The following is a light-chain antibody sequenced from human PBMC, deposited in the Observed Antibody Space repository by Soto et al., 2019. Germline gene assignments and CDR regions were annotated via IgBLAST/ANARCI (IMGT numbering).Light chain of an antibody. CDR2: AGS. Sequence: DIQVTQSPSSLSASVGDRVTITCRAMQGISTYLYWYQQKPWKAPKLLIYAGSSLQSGVPSRFSGSGSGADFTLTISSLQPENFATYYGQQSYHTPTFGQGTPVEIK. CDR3: QQSYHTPT. J-gene: IGKJ1*01. V-gene: IGKV1-39*01. CDR1: QGISTY.